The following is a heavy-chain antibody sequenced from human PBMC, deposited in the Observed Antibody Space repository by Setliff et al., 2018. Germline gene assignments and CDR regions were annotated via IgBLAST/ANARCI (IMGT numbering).Heavy chain of an antibody. J-gene: IGHJ4*02. CDR3: ARSETCHSTHCSPYDY. CDR1: GFSFTSYA. Sequence: GGSLRLSCEVSGFSFTSYAMNWVRQAPGKGLEWVSSISSSSSYIYYADSVKGRFTISRDNAKNSLYLQMNSLRAEDTAVYYCARSETCHSTHCSPYDYWGQGTLVTVSS. CDR2: ISSSSSYI. D-gene: IGHD2-2*01. V-gene: IGHV3-21*01.